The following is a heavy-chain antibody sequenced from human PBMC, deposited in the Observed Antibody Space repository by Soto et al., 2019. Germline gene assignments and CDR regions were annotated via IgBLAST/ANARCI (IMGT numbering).Heavy chain of an antibody. Sequence: GGSLRLSCAASGFTFSSYAMSWVRQAPGKGLEWVSVISGSGGSTYYADSVKGRFTISRDNSKNTLYLQMNSLRAEDTAVYFCAKDRGSYPREGYYYYGMDVWGQGTTVTVSS. CDR1: GFTFSSYA. V-gene: IGHV3-23*01. D-gene: IGHD1-26*01. J-gene: IGHJ6*02. CDR2: ISGSGGST. CDR3: AKDRGSYPREGYYYYGMDV.